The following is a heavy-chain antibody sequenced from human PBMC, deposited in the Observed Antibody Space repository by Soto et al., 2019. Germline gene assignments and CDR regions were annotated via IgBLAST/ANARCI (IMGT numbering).Heavy chain of an antibody. D-gene: IGHD5-12*01. V-gene: IGHV3-23*01. J-gene: IGHJ3*01. CDR2: IGGRGNSA. Sequence: LRLSCAASGFIFTNYAMNWVRQAPGKGLEWVSVIGGRGNSAYYADSVQGRFTISRDNSKNTLSLQMSSLTADDTAIYYCVREGRGSFDFWGRGTMVTVSS. CDR3: VREGRGSFDF. CDR1: GFIFTNYA.